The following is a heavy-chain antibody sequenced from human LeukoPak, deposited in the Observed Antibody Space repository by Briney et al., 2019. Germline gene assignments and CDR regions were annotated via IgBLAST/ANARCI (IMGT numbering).Heavy chain of an antibody. V-gene: IGHV4-30-4*08. D-gene: IGHD5-24*01. CDR1: GGSISSGDYY. CDR3: ARGDGSHRREDGFDP. J-gene: IGHJ5*02. Sequence: SQTLSLTCTVSGGSISSGDYYWRWIRQPPGKGREWVGYIYYSGSTYYNPSLKSRVTISVDTSKNQFSLKLSSVTAADTAVYYCARGDGSHRREDGFDPWGQGTLVTVSS. CDR2: IYYSGST.